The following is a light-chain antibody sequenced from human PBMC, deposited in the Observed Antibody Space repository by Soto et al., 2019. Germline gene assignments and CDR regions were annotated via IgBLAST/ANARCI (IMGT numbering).Light chain of an antibody. Sequence: QAVVTQPPSVSGAPGQRVTISCTESSSNIGAGYDVHWYQQLPGTAPKFLIYGNSNRPSGVPDRFSGSKSGTSASLAITGLQAEDEADYYCQSYDSSLSGWVFGGGTKLTVL. CDR2: GNS. CDR3: QSYDSSLSGWV. J-gene: IGLJ3*02. CDR1: SSNIGAGYD. V-gene: IGLV1-40*01.